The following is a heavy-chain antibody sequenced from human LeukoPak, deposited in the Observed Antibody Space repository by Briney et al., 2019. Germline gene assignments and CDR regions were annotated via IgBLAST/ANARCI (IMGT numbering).Heavy chain of an antibody. CDR2: IYRTGST. CDR1: GYSINSGYY. J-gene: IGHJ4*02. D-gene: IGHD4-17*01. Sequence: SETLSLTCTVSGYSINSGYYWVWIRQPPGKGLEWIGSIYRTGSTNYNPSLKSRVTISLDTSKNQFSLKLTSVTAADTAVYYCARDHRGYGDYGVSDYWGQGTLVTVSS. V-gene: IGHV4-38-2*02. CDR3: ARDHRGYGDYGVSDY.